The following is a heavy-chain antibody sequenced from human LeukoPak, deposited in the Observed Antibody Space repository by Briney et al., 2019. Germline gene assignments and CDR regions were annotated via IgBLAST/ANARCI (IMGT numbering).Heavy chain of an antibody. J-gene: IGHJ4*02. CDR1: GGSISSYF. Sequence: SETLSLTCTVSGGSISSYFWSWIRQPAGKGLEWIGRIYTSGSTNYNASLKSRVSMSVDTSKNQFSLKLSSVTAADTAVFYCARENSGSYREFDYWGQGTLVTVSS. CDR3: ARENSGSYREFDY. CDR2: IYTSGST. V-gene: IGHV4-4*07. D-gene: IGHD1-26*01.